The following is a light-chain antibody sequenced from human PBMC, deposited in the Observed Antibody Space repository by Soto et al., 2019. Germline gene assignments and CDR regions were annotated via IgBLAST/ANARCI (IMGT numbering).Light chain of an antibody. Sequence: QSVLTQPPSVSGPPGQRVTISCTGSSFNIGAGYDVHWYQQLPGTAPKLLIYNNINRPSGVPDRFSGSKSGTSASLAITGLQPEDEADYYCQSYDTMQSGPGVFGGGTKLTVL. V-gene: IGLV1-40*01. CDR3: QSYDTMQSGPGV. CDR1: SFNIGAGYD. CDR2: NNI. J-gene: IGLJ2*01.